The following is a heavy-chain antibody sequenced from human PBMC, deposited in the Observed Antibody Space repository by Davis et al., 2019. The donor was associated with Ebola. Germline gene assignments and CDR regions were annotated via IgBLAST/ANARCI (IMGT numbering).Heavy chain of an antibody. CDR1: GGSISSYY. CDR2: IYYSGST. Sequence: SETLSLTCTVSGGSISSYYWSWIRQPPGKGLEWIGYIYYSGSTNYNPSLKSRVTISVATSKNQFSLKLSSVTAADTAVYYCARDPGSGGWYPYYYYGMDVWGQGTTVTVSS. V-gene: IGHV4-59*01. J-gene: IGHJ6*02. CDR3: ARDPGSGGWYPYYYYGMDV. D-gene: IGHD6-19*01.